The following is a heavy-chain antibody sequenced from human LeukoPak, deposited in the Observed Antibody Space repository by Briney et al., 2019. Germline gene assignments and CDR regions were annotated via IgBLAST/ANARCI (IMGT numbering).Heavy chain of an antibody. V-gene: IGHV1-18*01. D-gene: IGHD2-15*01. CDR2: ITPFNGNR. Sequence: AASVKVSCKASGYTFKNYGISWVRLAPGVGLEWLGWITPFNGNRIYAWKFQDRVTMNTDTSTNTADLELRGLTSDDTAIYYCARDDCSGGTCSVAFDFWGQGTHVTVSS. CDR1: GYTFKNYG. J-gene: IGHJ4*02. CDR3: ARDDCSGGTCSVAFDF.